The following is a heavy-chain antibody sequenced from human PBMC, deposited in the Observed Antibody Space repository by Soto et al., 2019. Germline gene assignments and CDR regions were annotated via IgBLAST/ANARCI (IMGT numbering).Heavy chain of an antibody. J-gene: IGHJ4*02. D-gene: IGHD2-2*01. CDR1: GGSVSSGSYY. V-gene: IGHV4-61*01. CDR2: IYYSGST. Sequence: SETLSLTCTVSGGSVSSGSYYWSWIRQPPGKGLEWIGYIYYSGSTNYNPSLKSRVTISVDTSKNQFSLKLSSVTAADTAVYYCARGGYCSSTSCYPIDYWGQGTLVTVSS. CDR3: ARGGYCSSTSCYPIDY.